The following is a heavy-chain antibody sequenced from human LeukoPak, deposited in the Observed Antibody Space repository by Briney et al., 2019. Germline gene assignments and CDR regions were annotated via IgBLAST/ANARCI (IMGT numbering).Heavy chain of an antibody. CDR3: ARATGYDPYYFDY. Sequence: SVKVSCKASGGTFSSYAISWVRQAPGQGLEWMGGIIPIFGTASYAQKFQGRVTITADESTSTAYMELSSLRSEDTAVHYCARATGYDPYYFDYWGQGTLVTVSS. CDR2: IIPIFGTA. CDR1: GGTFSSYA. V-gene: IGHV1-69*01. J-gene: IGHJ4*02. D-gene: IGHD5-12*01.